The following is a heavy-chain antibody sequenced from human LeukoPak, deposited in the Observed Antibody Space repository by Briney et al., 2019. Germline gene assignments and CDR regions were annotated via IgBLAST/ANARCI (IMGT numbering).Heavy chain of an antibody. CDR2: IYPDDSDT. Sequence: GESLKISCKGSGYSFTSYWIGWVRQMPGKGLEWMGIIYPDDSDTRYSPSFEGQVIISADKSISTAYLQWSNLKASDTATYYCARHGYCTNGVCYSNYYYYMDVWGKGTTVTVSS. D-gene: IGHD2-8*01. J-gene: IGHJ6*03. V-gene: IGHV5-51*01. CDR1: GYSFTSYW. CDR3: ARHGYCTNGVCYSNYYYYMDV.